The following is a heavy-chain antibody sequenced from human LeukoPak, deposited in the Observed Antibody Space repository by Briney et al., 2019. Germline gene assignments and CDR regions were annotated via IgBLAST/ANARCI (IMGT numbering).Heavy chain of an antibody. J-gene: IGHJ4*02. D-gene: IGHD1-26*01. CDR3: ARRRDLYSGSYYPFDY. CDR1: GYSFTSYW. Sequence: GESLKISCKGSGYSFTSYWIAWVRQMPGKGLEWVGIIYPGDSDTRYSPSFQGQVTISADKSISTAYLQWSSLKASDTAMYYCARRRDLYSGSYYPFDYWGQGTLVTVSS. V-gene: IGHV5-51*01. CDR2: IYPGDSDT.